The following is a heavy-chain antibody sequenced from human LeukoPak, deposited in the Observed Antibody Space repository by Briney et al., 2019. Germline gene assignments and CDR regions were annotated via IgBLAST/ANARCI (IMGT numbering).Heavy chain of an antibody. CDR2: INHSGST. D-gene: IGHD5-18*01. CDR1: GGSISSYY. CDR3: ARDPPGYSYGYDY. V-gene: IGHV4-34*01. J-gene: IGHJ4*02. Sequence: SETLSHTCTVSGGSISSYYWSWIRQPPGKGLEWIGEINHSGSTNYNPSLKSRVTISVDTSKNQFSLKLSSVTAADTAVYYCARDPPGYSYGYDYWGQGTLVTVSS.